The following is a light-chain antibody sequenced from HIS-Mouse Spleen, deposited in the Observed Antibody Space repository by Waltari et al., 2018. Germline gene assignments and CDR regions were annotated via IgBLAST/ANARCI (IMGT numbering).Light chain of an antibody. CDR1: SSAVVGYNY. J-gene: IGLJ3*02. Sequence: QPRSVSGSPGQSVTLSCTGTSSAVVGYNYVSWYQQHPGKAPKLMIYDVSKRPPGVPDRFSGSKSGNTASLTISGLQAEDEADYYCCSYAGSYTVFGGGTKLTVL. CDR3: CSYAGSYTV. V-gene: IGLV2-11*01. CDR2: DVS.